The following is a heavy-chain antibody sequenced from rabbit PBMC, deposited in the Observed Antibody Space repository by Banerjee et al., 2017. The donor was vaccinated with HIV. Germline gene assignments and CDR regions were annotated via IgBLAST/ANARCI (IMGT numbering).Heavy chain of an antibody. CDR2: IYTGSSGST. Sequence: QEQLEESGGDLVKPGASLTLTCTASGFSFSSYWICWVRQAPGKGLEWIACIYTGSSGSTYYASWAKGRFTISKTSSTTVTLQMTSLTAADTATYFCARDLAGVIGWNFNLWGPGTLVTVS. V-gene: IGHV1S45*01. CDR3: ARDLAGVIGWNFNL. CDR1: GFSFSSYW. J-gene: IGHJ4*01. D-gene: IGHD4-1*01.